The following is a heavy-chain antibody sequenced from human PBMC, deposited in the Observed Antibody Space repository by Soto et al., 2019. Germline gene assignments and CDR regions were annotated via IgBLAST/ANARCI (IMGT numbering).Heavy chain of an antibody. CDR1: GCTFSSYA. D-gene: IGHD6-6*01. J-gene: IGHJ6*02. CDR3: ARDQYRTYYYYGMDV. CDR2: ISYDGSNK. V-gene: IGHV3-30-3*01. Sequence: GRSLKGSCAALGCTFSSYAMRWVRQAPGKGLEWVAVISYDGSNKYYADSVKGRFTISRDNSKNTLYLQMNSLRAEDTAVYYCARDQYRTYYYYGMDVWGQGTTVTVSS.